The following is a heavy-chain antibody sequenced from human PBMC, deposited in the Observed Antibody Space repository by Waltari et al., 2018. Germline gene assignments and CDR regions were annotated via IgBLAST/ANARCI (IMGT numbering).Heavy chain of an antibody. Sequence: EVQLLESGGGLVHPGGSLRLSCSTSGFPFSNFAMSWVRQTPGKGLEWVAIISGDGNHVNYADSVKGRFTISRDNSEKTLYLQMNSLRAEDTAMYYCAKTRERIPVIVPTSHLVDYWGQGTLVTVSS. J-gene: IGHJ4*02. CDR2: ISGDGNHV. V-gene: IGHV3-23*01. CDR1: GFPFSNFA. D-gene: IGHD3-22*01. CDR3: AKTRERIPVIVPTSHLVDY.